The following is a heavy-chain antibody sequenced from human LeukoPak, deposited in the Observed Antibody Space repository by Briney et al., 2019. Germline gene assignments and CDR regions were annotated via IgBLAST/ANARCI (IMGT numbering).Heavy chain of an antibody. D-gene: IGHD3-10*01. J-gene: IGHJ6*02. CDR1: GFTFSSYG. CDR2: ISYDGSNK. V-gene: IGHV3-30*18. Sequence: PGRSLRLSCAASGFTFSSYGMHWVRQAPGKGLEWVAVISYDGSNKYYADSVKGRFTISRDNSKNTLYLQMSSLRAEDTAVYYCAKGDYYGSGSPNGMGMDVWGQGTTVTVSS. CDR3: AKGDYYGSGSPNGMGMDV.